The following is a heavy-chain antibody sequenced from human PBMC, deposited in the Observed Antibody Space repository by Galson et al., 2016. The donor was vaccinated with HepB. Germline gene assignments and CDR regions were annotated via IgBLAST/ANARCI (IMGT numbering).Heavy chain of an antibody. CDR1: GFTFSSYG. CDR3: AKAGCGNCYSPDP. J-gene: IGHJ5*02. CDR2: ISGDGATT. Sequence: SLRLSCAASGFTFSSYGMTWVRQAPGKRLEWVAGISGDGATTYYADSVRGRFTISRDIPKNTLYLHMNSLRVEDAAIYYCAKAGCGNCYSPDPWGQGTLVTVSS. D-gene: IGHD2-21*02. V-gene: IGHV3-23*01.